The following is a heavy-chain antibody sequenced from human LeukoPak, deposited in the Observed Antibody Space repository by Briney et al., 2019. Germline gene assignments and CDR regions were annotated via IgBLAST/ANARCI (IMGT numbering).Heavy chain of an antibody. CDR2: IYSGGST. D-gene: IGHD4-17*01. J-gene: IGHJ4*02. Sequence: GRSLRLSCAASGFTVSSNYMSWVRQAPGKGLEWVSVIYSGGSTYSADSVKGRFTISRDNSKNTLYLQMNSLRAEDTAIYYCAKEGSFTVTILTGWGQGTLVTVSS. CDR1: GFTVSSNY. V-gene: IGHV3-53*01. CDR3: AKEGSFTVTILTG.